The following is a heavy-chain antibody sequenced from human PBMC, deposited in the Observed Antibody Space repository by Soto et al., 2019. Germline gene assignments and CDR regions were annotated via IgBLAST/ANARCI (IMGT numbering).Heavy chain of an antibody. CDR1: GYTFTSYG. V-gene: IGHV1-24*01. D-gene: IGHD6-19*01. CDR2: FDPEDGET. Sequence: ASVKVSCKASGYTFTSYGISWVRQAPGQGLEWMGGFDPEDGETIYAQKFQGRVTMTEDTSTDTAYMELSSLRSEDTAVYYCATGYSSGWYPTAFDYWGQGTLVTVSS. J-gene: IGHJ4*02. CDR3: ATGYSSGWYPTAFDY.